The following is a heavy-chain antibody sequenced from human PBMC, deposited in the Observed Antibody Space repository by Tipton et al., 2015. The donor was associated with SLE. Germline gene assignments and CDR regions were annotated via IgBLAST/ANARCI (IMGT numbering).Heavy chain of an antibody. CDR1: GFTFSSYE. CDR2: ISSSGSTI. V-gene: IGHV3-48*03. D-gene: IGHD2-21*02. Sequence: SLRLSCAASGFTFSSYEMNWVRQAPGKGLEWVSYISSSGSTIYYADSVKGRFTISRDNAKNSLYLQMNSLRAEDTAVYYCARTHDVGDSLAPYFDYWGQGTLVTVSS. CDR3: ARTHDVGDSLAPYFDY. J-gene: IGHJ4*02.